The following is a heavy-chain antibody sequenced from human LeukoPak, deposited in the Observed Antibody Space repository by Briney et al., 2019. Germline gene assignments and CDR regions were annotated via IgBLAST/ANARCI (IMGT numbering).Heavy chain of an antibody. V-gene: IGHV3-53*01. CDR3: ARGDFDY. Sequence: GGSLRLSCAASGFVVSTNYMTWVRQPPGKGLEWVSNVFSDGRTFYADSVKGRFTISRDSSKNSIFLQMNSLRAEDTAVYYCARGDFDYWGQGTLVTVSS. J-gene: IGHJ4*02. CDR2: VFSDGRT. CDR1: GFVVSTNY.